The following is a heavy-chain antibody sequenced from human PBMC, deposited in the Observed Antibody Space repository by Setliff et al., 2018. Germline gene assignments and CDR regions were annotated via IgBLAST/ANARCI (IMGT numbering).Heavy chain of an antibody. CDR3: ARDNRARHYMDV. Sequence: SETLSLTCTVSGGSISSGSYYWTWIRQPAGKGLEWIGRIYVGGSANYNPSLKSRVTISVDTSKNQFSLKLSSVTAADTAVYYCARDNRARHYMDVWGKGTTVTVSS. J-gene: IGHJ6*03. V-gene: IGHV4-61*02. CDR1: GGSISSGSYY. D-gene: IGHD3-10*01. CDR2: IYVGGSA.